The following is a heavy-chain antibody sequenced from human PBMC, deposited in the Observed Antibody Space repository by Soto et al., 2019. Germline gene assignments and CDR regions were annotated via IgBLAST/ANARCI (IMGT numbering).Heavy chain of an antibody. Sequence: EVQLLESGGGLVQPGGSLRLSCAASGFRLSDSAVSWVRQAPGKGLEWVSSLTVTGDSAFYAYSVKGPFTISRDISKSTLYLQMNSLRAEDSAVYYCAKNGCSSPACYPYYYYVDVWGRGTTVTVSS. J-gene: IGHJ6*03. CDR1: GFRLSDSA. CDR2: LTVTGDSA. CDR3: AKNGCSSPACYPYYYYVDV. D-gene: IGHD2-15*01. V-gene: IGHV3-23*01.